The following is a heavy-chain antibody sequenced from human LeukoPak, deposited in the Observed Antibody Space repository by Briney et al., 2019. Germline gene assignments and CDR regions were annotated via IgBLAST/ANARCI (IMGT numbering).Heavy chain of an antibody. D-gene: IGHD2-15*01. CDR1: EFSVGSNY. CDR2: ISSSSSYI. V-gene: IGHV3-21*04. CDR3: AKNGDRGAYCSGGSCYPYYYYNMDV. Sequence: GGSLRLSCAASEFSVGSNYMTWVRQAPGKGLEWVSSISSSSSYIYYADSVKGRFTISRDNAKNSLYLQMNSLRAEDTAIYYCAKNGDRGAYCSGGSCYPYYYYNMDVWGKGTTVTVSS. J-gene: IGHJ6*03.